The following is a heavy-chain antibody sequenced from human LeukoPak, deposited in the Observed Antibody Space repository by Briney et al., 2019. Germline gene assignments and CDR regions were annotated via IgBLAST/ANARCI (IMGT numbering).Heavy chain of an antibody. D-gene: IGHD3-22*01. CDR2: INPSGST. J-gene: IGHJ6*04. CDR3: ARGRHDITMIVVVMTSVSDCLDV. CDR1: GGSFSGYH. V-gene: IGHV4-34*01. Sequence: SETLSLTCAVYGGSFSGYHWTWIRQSPGKGLEWIGDINPSGSTYYNPSLKSRLTISVDTSKNQFSLKLRSETAADTAVYYCARGRHDITMIVVVMTSVSDCLDVWGKGTTVTVTP.